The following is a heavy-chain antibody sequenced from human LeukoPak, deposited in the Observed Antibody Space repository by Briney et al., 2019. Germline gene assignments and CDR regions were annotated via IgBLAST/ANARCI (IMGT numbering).Heavy chain of an antibody. D-gene: IGHD3-10*01. V-gene: IGHV3-7*03. CDR1: GFTFSDYW. CDR3: ARVRYYGSRSLMFEY. Sequence: PGGSLRLSCAASGFTFSDYWMTWVRQAPGKGLEWVANIKQDGSDKYYLDAVKGRFTISKDNTKNSLCLQMNSLRAGDTAVYYCARVRYYGSRSLMFEYWGQGTLVSVSS. J-gene: IGHJ4*02. CDR2: IKQDGSDK.